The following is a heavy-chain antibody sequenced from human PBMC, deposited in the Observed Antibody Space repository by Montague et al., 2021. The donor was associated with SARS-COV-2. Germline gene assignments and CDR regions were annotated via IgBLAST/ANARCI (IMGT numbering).Heavy chain of an antibody. CDR1: GDSVSSNTAT. V-gene: IGHV6-1*01. CDR3: ARTTTRMLYPENAFDI. J-gene: IGHJ3*02. Sequence: CAISGDSVSSNTATWNWIRQSPSRGLEWLGRTYYRSKWYHDYALSLKSRITINPDTSKNQFSLQLSSVAPEDTAAFYCARTTTRMLYPENAFDIWGQGTMVTVSS. D-gene: IGHD2-15*01. CDR2: TYYRSKWYH.